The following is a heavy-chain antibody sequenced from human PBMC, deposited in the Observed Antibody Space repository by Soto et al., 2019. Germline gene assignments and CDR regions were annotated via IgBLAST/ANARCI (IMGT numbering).Heavy chain of an antibody. CDR3: AREGWDIAAAGTSLFFDY. J-gene: IGHJ4*02. Sequence: QVQLVESGGGVVQPGRSLRLSWAASGFTFSSYAMHWVRQAPGEGLEWVAVISYDGSNKYYADSVKGRFTISRDNSKNTLYLQMNSLRAEDTAVYYCAREGWDIAAAGTSLFFDYWGQGTLVTVSS. D-gene: IGHD6-13*01. CDR1: GFTFSSYA. V-gene: IGHV3-30-3*01. CDR2: ISYDGSNK.